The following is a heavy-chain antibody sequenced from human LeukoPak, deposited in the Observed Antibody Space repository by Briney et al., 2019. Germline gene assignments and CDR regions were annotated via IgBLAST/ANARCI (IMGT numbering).Heavy chain of an antibody. CDR3: ARGTVGVGKVDY. D-gene: IGHD2-21*01. CDR2: IYSVGST. Sequence: GGSLRLSCAASGLTVSSNYMSWVRQAPGKGLEWVSVIYSVGSTFYADSVKGRFTISRDNSKNTLYLEMNSLRAEDTAVYCCARGTVGVGKVDYWGQGTLVTVSS. J-gene: IGHJ4*02. V-gene: IGHV3-53*01. CDR1: GLTVSSNY.